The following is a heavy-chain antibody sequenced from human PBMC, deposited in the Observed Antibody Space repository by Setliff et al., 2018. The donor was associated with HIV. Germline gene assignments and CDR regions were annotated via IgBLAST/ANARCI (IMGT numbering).Heavy chain of an antibody. D-gene: IGHD1-20*01. CDR2: IKQDGSEK. CDR3: ARDYSRYTWNYFDY. V-gene: IGHV3-7*03. CDR1: GFRFSDYW. J-gene: IGHJ4*02. Sequence: GGSLRLSCGASGFRFSDYWMTWVRQAPGRGLESVANIKQDGSEKFYVDSVKGRFTISRDNAKNSLYLQMNSLRDDDTAVYYCARDYSRYTWNYFDYWGQGTLVTVSS.